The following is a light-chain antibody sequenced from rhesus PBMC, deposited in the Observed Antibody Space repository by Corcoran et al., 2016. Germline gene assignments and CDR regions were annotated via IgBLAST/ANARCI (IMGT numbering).Light chain of an antibody. V-gene: IGKV1S12*01. Sequence: DIQMTQSPSALSASVGDRVTISCRASQNISRNLAWYQKKPGKAPKILIYAASSLQTGIPSPFSGSRSGTDFTLTIISLQPEDSATYVCQHYYDNPRTFGQGTKVEIK. CDR3: QHYYDNPRT. J-gene: IGKJ1*01. CDR1: QNISRN. CDR2: AAS.